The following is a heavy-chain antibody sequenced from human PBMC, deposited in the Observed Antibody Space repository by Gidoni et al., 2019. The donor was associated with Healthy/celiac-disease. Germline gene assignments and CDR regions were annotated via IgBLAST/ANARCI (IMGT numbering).Heavy chain of an antibody. J-gene: IGHJ6*04. CDR2: IKSKTDGGTT. V-gene: IGHV3-15*07. CDR3: TTSLEPDLYDFSLYYGMDV. CDR1: GFTFSNAW. Sequence: EVQLVESGGGLVKPGGSLRLSCAASGFTFSNAWMNWVRQAPGKGLEWVGRIKSKTDGGTTDYAAPVKGRFTISRDDSKNTLYLQMNSLKTEDTAVYYCTTSLEPDLYDFSLYYGMDVWGKGTTVTVSS. D-gene: IGHD3-3*01.